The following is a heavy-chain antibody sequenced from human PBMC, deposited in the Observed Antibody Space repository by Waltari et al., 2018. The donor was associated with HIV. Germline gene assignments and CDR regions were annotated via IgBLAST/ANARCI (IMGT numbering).Heavy chain of an antibody. CDR1: GFTSSSNY. Sequence: ELQLVESGGGLVQRGGSLRLSCAASGFTSSSNYMSWVRQAQGKGLEWVSVIYSGGSTYYADSVKGIFTISRDNSKNTLYLQMNSLRAEDTAVYYCASIAYCGGDCYPRGMDVWGQGTTVTVSS. V-gene: IGHV3-66*01. D-gene: IGHD2-21*02. J-gene: IGHJ6*02. CDR3: ASIAYCGGDCYPRGMDV. CDR2: IYSGGST.